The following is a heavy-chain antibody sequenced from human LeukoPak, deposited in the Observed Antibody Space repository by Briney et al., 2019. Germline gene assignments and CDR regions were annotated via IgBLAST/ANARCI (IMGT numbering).Heavy chain of an antibody. CDR3: ARVTPSYYYGSGSPDAFDI. Sequence: SETLSLTCTVSGGSVSSGSYYWSWIRQPPGKGLEWIGYIYYSGSTNYNPSLKSRVTISVDTSKNQFSLKLSSVTAADTAVYHCARVTPSYYYGSGSPDAFDIWGQGTMVTVSS. J-gene: IGHJ3*02. D-gene: IGHD3-10*01. V-gene: IGHV4-61*01. CDR2: IYYSGST. CDR1: GGSVSSGSYY.